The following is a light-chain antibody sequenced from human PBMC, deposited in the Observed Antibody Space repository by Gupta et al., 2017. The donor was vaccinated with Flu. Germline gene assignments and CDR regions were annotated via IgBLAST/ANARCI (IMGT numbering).Light chain of an antibody. V-gene: IGLV6-57*01. Sequence: TVTISCTRSSGSITSNYVQWYQQRPGSSPTTVIYEDKQRPSGVPDRFSGSIDSSSNSASLTISGLKTEDEADYYCQSYDSSNWVFGGGTKLTVL. CDR3: QSYDSSNWV. J-gene: IGLJ3*02. CDR2: EDK. CDR1: SGSITSNY.